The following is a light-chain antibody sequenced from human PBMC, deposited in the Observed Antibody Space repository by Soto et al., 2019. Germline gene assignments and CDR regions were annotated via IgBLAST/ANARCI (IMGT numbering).Light chain of an antibody. CDR2: GAS. V-gene: IGKV3-15*01. CDR3: QQYNNWPRT. J-gene: IGKJ1*01. Sequence: EIVMTQSPATLSVPQGERATLSCRASQSVSSNLAWYQHKPGQAPRLLMYGASTRATGIPVRFSGSGSGTEFTLTISSLQSEDFAVYYCQQYNNWPRTFGQGTKVEIK. CDR1: QSVSSN.